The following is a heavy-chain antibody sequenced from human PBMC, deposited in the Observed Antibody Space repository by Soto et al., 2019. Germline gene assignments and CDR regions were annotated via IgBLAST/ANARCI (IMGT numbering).Heavy chain of an antibody. CDR2: IYYSGNT. CDR1: GGSIGSSSYY. CDR3: ASIAAPGTTHFDY. V-gene: IGHV4-39*01. Sequence: QLQLQESGPGLLRPSETLSLTCTVSGGSIGSSSYYWGWIRQPPGKGLEWIGNIYYSGNTFYNPSLKSRVTISVDTSKNQFHLHLTSVTAADTAIFYCASIAAPGTTHFDYWGQGTLVTVSS. D-gene: IGHD6-13*01. J-gene: IGHJ4*02.